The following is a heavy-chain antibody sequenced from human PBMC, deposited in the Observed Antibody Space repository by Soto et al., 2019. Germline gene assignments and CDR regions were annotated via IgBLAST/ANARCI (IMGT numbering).Heavy chain of an antibody. D-gene: IGHD2-2*01. Sequence: EVQLLESGGGLVQPGGSLRLSCAVSGFTFNTYVISWVRQAPGRGLEWVSSITVSGGSTHYADSVKGRFTISRDNSKNTLLLQMNSLRAEDTALYYCASRALEHCGGPSCYGPFDYWGQGTLVTVSS. J-gene: IGHJ4*02. V-gene: IGHV3-23*01. CDR2: ITVSGGST. CDR1: GFTFNTYV. CDR3: ASRALEHCGGPSCYGPFDY.